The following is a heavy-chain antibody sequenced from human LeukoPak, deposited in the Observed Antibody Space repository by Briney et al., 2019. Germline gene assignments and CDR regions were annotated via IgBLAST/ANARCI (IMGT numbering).Heavy chain of an antibody. D-gene: IGHD6-19*01. CDR1: GGSISSYY. V-gene: IGHV4-59*01. J-gene: IGHJ4*02. CDR2: IYYSGST. CDR3: ARAGSSGWSEYYFDY. Sequence: SETLSLTCTVSGGSISSYYWSWIRQPPGKGLEWIGYIYYSGSTNYNPSLKSRVTISVDTPKNQFSLKLSSVTAADTAVYYCARAGSSGWSEYYFDYWGQGTLVTVSS.